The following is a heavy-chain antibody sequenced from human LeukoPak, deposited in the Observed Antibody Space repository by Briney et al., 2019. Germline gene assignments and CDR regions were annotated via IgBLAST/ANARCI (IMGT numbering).Heavy chain of an antibody. Sequence: GSAVKVSCKASGGTFSSYAISGVRQAPGQGLEWMGGIIPIFGTANYAQKFQGRVTITTDESTSTAYMALSSLRSEDTAVYYCARVGDFYDSSGYYSSADAFDIWGQGTMVTVSS. J-gene: IGHJ3*02. CDR2: IIPIFGTA. CDR3: ARVGDFYDSSGYYSSADAFDI. CDR1: GGTFSSYA. V-gene: IGHV1-69*05. D-gene: IGHD3-22*01.